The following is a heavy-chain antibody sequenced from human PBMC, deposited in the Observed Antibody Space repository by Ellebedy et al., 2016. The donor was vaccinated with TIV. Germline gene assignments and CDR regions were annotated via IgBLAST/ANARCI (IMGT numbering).Heavy chain of an antibody. CDR1: GFSFSSHT. CDR2: ISNAGGST. V-gene: IGHV3-23*01. Sequence: PGGSLRLSCAASGFSFSSHTMTWVRQAPGKGLEWVSSISNAGGSTYYADSVKGRFTVSRDNSKNTLYLQMNSLRADDTAIYYCAKLAVTQSGYWGQGTLVTVSS. D-gene: IGHD3-10*01. J-gene: IGHJ4*02. CDR3: AKLAVTQSGY.